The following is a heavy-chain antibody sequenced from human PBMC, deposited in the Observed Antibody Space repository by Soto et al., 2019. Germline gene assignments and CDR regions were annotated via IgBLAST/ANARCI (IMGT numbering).Heavy chain of an antibody. CDR1: GFTFSIYG. D-gene: IGHD2-2*01. CDR2: FGGGGST. CDR3: AKEGVPAAIKFNWFDP. J-gene: IGHJ5*02. Sequence: GGSLRLSCAASGFTFSIYGMSWVRQAPRKGLEWVSTFGGGGSTYYADSVKGRFTISRDNSKNTLYLQMNSLRAEDTAVYYCAKEGVPAAIKFNWFDPWGQGTLVTVYS. V-gene: IGHV3-23*01.